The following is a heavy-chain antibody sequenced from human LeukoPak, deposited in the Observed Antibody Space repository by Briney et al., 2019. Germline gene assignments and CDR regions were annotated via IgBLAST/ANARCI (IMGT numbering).Heavy chain of an antibody. CDR2: MYYSGST. CDR3: ARQREQYIDF. V-gene: IGHV4-39*01. J-gene: IGHJ4*02. D-gene: IGHD1-26*01. CDR1: GFSFNSSQYN. Sequence: SETLSLTCAVSGFSFNSSQYNWGWIGQPPGRGLEWFGTMYYSGSTYYNPSLKSRVTISVDTSKNQFFLNLSSVTAADTAVYYCARQREQYIDFWGQGTLVTVSS.